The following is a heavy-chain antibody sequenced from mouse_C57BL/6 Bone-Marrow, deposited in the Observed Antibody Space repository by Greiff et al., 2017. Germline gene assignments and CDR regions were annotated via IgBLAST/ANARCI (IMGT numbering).Heavy chain of an antibody. V-gene: IGHV5-17*01. Sequence: EVMLVESGGGLVKPGGSLKLSCAASGFTFSDYGMHWVRQAPEQGLDWVAYISSGSSTIYYADTVKGRFTISRDNAKNTLFLQMTSLRSEDTAMYYCARRPLMDYWGQGTSVTVSS. CDR3: ARRPLMDY. CDR2: ISSGSSTI. CDR1: GFTFSDYG. J-gene: IGHJ4*01.